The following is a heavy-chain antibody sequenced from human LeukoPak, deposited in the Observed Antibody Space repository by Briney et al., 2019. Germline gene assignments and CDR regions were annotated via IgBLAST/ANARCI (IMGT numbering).Heavy chain of an antibody. V-gene: IGHV3-11*01. Sequence: PGGSLRLSCATSGFTLSDYYVRSIREAPGKRLEWVSYISSSGSTICYADSVKGRFTISRDNANNSLYLQMNSLRAEDTAVYYCARRIGNSGYVRYYFDYWGQGTLVTVSS. CDR1: GFTLSDYY. J-gene: IGHJ4*02. CDR3: ARRIGNSGYVRYYFDY. CDR2: ISSSGSTI. D-gene: IGHD5-12*01.